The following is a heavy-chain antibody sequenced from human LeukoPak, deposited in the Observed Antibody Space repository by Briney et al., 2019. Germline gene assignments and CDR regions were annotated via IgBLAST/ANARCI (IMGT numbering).Heavy chain of an antibody. CDR2: INPSGGST. Sequence: GASVKVSCKASGYTFTSYYMHWVRQAPGQGLEWMGIINPSGGSTSYAQKFQGRVTMTRDTSTSTVYMELSSLRSEDTAVYYCALHCSGGSCYIMVFDYWGQGTLVTVSS. D-gene: IGHD2-15*01. CDR3: ALHCSGGSCYIMVFDY. J-gene: IGHJ4*02. CDR1: GYTFTSYY. V-gene: IGHV1-46*03.